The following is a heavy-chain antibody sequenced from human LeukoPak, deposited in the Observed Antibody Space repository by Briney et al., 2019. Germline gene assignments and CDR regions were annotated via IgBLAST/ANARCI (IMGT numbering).Heavy chain of an antibody. CDR2: IYASGST. CDR3: ARGYSSGYWYFDL. D-gene: IGHD5-18*01. CDR1: GGSISSGNYY. J-gene: IGHJ2*01. Sequence: SETLSLTCTVSGGSISSGNYYWSWIRQPAGKGLEWIGRIYASGSTNHNPSLRSRVTISIDTSKNQFSLKLSSVTAADTAVYYCARGYSSGYWYFDLWGRGTLVTVSS. V-gene: IGHV4-61*02.